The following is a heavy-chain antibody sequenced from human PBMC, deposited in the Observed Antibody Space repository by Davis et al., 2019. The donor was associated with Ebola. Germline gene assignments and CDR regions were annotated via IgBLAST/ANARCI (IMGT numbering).Heavy chain of an antibody. V-gene: IGHV3-23*01. D-gene: IGHD3-10*01. J-gene: IGHJ4*02. CDR1: GFTFSSYA. Sequence: GESLKISCAASGFTFSSYAMSWVRQAPGKGLEWVSAISGSGGSTYYADSVKGRFTISRDNSKNTLYLQMNSLRAEDTAVYYCAKVGGSGSYQDYWDQGTLVTVSS. CDR2: ISGSGGST. CDR3: AKVGGSGSYQDY.